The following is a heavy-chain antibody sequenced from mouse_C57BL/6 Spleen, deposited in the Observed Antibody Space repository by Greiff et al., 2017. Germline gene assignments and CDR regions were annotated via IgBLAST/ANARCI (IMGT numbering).Heavy chain of an antibody. Sequence: EVKLQESGAELVRPGASVKLSCTASGFNIKDHYMHWVKQRPEQGLEWIGRIDPEDGDTEYAPKFQGKATMTADTSSNTAYLQLSSLTSEDTAVYYCSSAYYGSSTWFAYWGQGTLVTVSA. V-gene: IGHV14-1*01. CDR2: IDPEDGDT. D-gene: IGHD1-1*01. J-gene: IGHJ3*01. CDR1: GFNIKDHY. CDR3: SSAYYGSSTWFAY.